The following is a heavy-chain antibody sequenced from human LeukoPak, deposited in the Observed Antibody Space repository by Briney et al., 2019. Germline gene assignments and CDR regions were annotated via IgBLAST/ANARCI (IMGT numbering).Heavy chain of an antibody. D-gene: IGHD6-13*01. V-gene: IGHV3-23*01. J-gene: IGHJ4*02. CDR2: ISCSGGTT. CDR3: AKGAIAAAGMGVYFDY. Sequence: GGSLRLACAASGFTFINAAMDWVRQAPGKGLEWVSGISCSGGTTYYADSVKGRFTISRDNSKNTLYLQMNSLRTEDTAVYYCAKGAIAAAGMGVYFDYWGQGTLVTVSS. CDR1: GFTFINAA.